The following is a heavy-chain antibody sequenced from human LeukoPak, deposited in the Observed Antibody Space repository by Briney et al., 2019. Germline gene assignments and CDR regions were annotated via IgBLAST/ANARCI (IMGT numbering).Heavy chain of an antibody. D-gene: IGHD3-3*01. Sequence: ASVKVSCKASGYTLTGYYMHWVRQAPGQGLEWMGWINPNNGGTNYAQKFQGRVTMTRDTSISTAYMELSRLGSDDTAVYYCARDGASGYLADYWGQGTLVTVSS. J-gene: IGHJ4*02. V-gene: IGHV1-2*02. CDR2: INPNNGGT. CDR3: ARDGASGYLADY. CDR1: GYTLTGYY.